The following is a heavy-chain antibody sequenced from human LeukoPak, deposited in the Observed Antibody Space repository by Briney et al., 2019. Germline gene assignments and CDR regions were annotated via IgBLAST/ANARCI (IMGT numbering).Heavy chain of an antibody. CDR1: GGTFSSYA. D-gene: IGHD2-2*02. CDR3: ARGTGPPGYCSSTSCYRAGAFDI. Sequence: GASVKVSCKASGGTFSSYAISWVRQAPGQGLEWMGGIIPIFGTANYAQKFQGRVTITTDESTSTAYMELSSLRSEDTAVYYCARGTGPPGYCSSTSCYRAGAFDIWGQGTMVTVSS. CDR2: IIPIFGTA. J-gene: IGHJ3*02. V-gene: IGHV1-69*05.